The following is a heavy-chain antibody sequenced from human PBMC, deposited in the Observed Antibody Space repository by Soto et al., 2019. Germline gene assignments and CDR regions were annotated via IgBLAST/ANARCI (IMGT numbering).Heavy chain of an antibody. V-gene: IGHV4-39*01. J-gene: IGHJ4*02. D-gene: IGHD3-9*01. Sequence: SETLSLTCTVSRGSISSTIYSWDWIRQPPGKGLEWIGSIFYSGSTYYNPSLKSRVTISVDTSKNQFSLTLTSVTAADTAVYYCARNPLRYFDWLTPPTLEYYFDYWGQGTLVTVPQ. CDR1: RGSISSTIYS. CDR2: IFYSGST. CDR3: ARNPLRYFDWLTPPTLEYYFDY.